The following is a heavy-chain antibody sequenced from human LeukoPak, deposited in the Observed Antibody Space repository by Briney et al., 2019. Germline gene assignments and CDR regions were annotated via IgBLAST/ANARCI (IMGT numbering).Heavy chain of an antibody. J-gene: IGHJ4*02. V-gene: IGHV4-39*01. CDR2: IYYSGST. Sequence: SETLSLTCTVSGGSISSSSYYWGWIRQPPGKGLEWIGSIYYSGSTYYNPSLKSRVTISVDTSKDQFSLKLSSVTAADTAVYYCARHLRFLEWFGYWGQGTLVTVSS. D-gene: IGHD3-3*01. CDR3: ARHLRFLEWFGY. CDR1: GGSISSSSYY.